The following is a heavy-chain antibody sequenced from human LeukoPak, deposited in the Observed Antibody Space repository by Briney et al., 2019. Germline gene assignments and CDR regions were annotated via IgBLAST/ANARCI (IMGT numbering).Heavy chain of an antibody. CDR1: GGSVSSGGYY. V-gene: IGHV4-31*03. Sequence: PSEILSLTCTVSGGSVSSGGYYWSWIRQHPGKGLEWIGYIYYSGSTYYNPSLKSRVTISVDTSKNQFSLKLSSVTAADTAVYYCARVPYDFWSGSIDYWGQGTLVTVSS. CDR2: IYYSGST. J-gene: IGHJ4*02. CDR3: ARVPYDFWSGSIDY. D-gene: IGHD3-3*01.